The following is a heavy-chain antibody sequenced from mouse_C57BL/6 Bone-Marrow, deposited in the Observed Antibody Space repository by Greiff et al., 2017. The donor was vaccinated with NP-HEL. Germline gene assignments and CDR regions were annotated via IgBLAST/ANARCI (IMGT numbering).Heavy chain of an antibody. CDR2: IYPGSGNT. CDR1: GYSFTSYY. V-gene: IGHV1-66*01. Sequence: QVQLQQSGPELVKPGASVKISCKASGYSFTSYYIHWVKQRPGQGLEWIGWIYPGSGNTKYNETFKGQATLTADTSSSTDYMQLSSLTSEDAAVYYCERLAQAHAMDYWGQGTSVTVSS. CDR3: ERLAQAHAMDY. D-gene: IGHD3-2*02. J-gene: IGHJ4*01.